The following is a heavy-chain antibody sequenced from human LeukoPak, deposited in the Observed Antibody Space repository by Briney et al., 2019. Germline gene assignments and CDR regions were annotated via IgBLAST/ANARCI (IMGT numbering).Heavy chain of an antibody. CDR3: ARGGNRMVRGVYRYFDL. Sequence: PSETLSLTCTVSGGSISSSSYYWGWIRQPPGKGLEWIGSIYYSGSTYYNPSLKSRVTISVDTSKNQFSLKLSSVTAADTAVYYCARGGNRMVRGVYRYFDLWGRGTLVTVSS. CDR2: IYYSGST. CDR1: GGSISSSSYY. D-gene: IGHD3-10*01. V-gene: IGHV4-39*01. J-gene: IGHJ2*01.